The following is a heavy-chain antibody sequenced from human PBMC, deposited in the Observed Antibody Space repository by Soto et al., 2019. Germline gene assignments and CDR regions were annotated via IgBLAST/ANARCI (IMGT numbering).Heavy chain of an antibody. CDR1: GYTFTTYG. D-gene: IGHD3-10*01. V-gene: IGHV1-18*01. Sequence: SVKVSCKASGYTFTTYGISWVRQAPGEGLEWLGWINTHNGNTNYAQNLQGRVFMTADTSTNTAYMELRSLRSDDTAIYYCTREGSAPYYYYAMDAWGQGTTVTVSS. CDR3: TREGSAPYYYYAMDA. CDR2: INTHNGNT. J-gene: IGHJ6*02.